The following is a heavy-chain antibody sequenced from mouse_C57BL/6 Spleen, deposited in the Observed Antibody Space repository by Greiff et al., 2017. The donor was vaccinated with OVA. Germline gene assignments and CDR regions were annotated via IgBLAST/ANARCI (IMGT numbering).Heavy chain of an antibody. CDR1: GFTFSSYA. V-gene: IGHV5-9-1*02. J-gene: IGHJ1*03. CDR3: TRAPDYYGSSNWYFDV. CDR2: ISSGGDYI. D-gene: IGHD1-1*01. Sequence: EVQGVESGEGLVKPGGSLKLSCAASGFTFSSYAMSWVRQTPEKRLEWVAYISSGGDYIYYADPVKGRFTIARDNARNTLYLQMSSLKSEDTAMYYCTRAPDYYGSSNWYFDVWGTGTTVTVSS.